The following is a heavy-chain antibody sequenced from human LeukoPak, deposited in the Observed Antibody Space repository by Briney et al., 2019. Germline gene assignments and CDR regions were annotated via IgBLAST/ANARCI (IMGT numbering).Heavy chain of an antibody. D-gene: IGHD3-10*01. Sequence: SVKVSCKASGGTFSSYALSWVRQAPGQGLEWMGGIIPIFGTANYAQKFQGRVTITADESTSTAYMELSSLRSEDTAVYYCARGNYYGSGSYREPVDPWGQGTLVTVSS. J-gene: IGHJ5*02. CDR2: IIPIFGTA. CDR3: ARGNYYGSGSYREPVDP. V-gene: IGHV1-69*13. CDR1: GGTFSSYA.